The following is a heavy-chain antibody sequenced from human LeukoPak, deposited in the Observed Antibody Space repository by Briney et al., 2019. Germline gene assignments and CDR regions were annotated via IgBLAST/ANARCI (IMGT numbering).Heavy chain of an antibody. CDR3: ARDWARDGYNSDYFDY. D-gene: IGHD5-24*01. V-gene: IGHV3-33*01. CDR1: GFTFSSYG. J-gene: IGHJ4*02. Sequence: GGSLRLSCAASGFTFSSYGMHWVRQAPGKGLEWVAVIWYDGSNKYYADSVRGRFTISRDNSKNTLYLQMNSLRAEDTAVYYCARDWARDGYNSDYFDYWGQGTLVTVSS. CDR2: IWYDGSNK.